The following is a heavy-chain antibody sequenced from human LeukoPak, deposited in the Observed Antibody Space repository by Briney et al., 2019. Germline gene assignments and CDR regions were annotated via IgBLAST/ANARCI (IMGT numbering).Heavy chain of an antibody. Sequence: SETLSLTCTVSGGSISSSSYYWGWIRQPPGKGLEWIGSIYYSGSTYYNPSLKSRVTISVDTSKNQFSLKLSSVTAADTAVYYCARVRFGELLGYGMDVWGQGTTVTVSS. D-gene: IGHD3-10*01. V-gene: IGHV4-39*07. CDR2: IYYSGST. CDR3: ARVRFGELLGYGMDV. J-gene: IGHJ6*02. CDR1: GGSISSSSYY.